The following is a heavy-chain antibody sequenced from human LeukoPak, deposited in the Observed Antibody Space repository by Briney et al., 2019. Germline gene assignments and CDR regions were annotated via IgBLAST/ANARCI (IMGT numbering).Heavy chain of an antibody. D-gene: IGHD5-18*01. CDR1: GFTFSSYA. Sequence: PGGSLRLSCAASGFTFSSYAMHWVRQAPGKGLEWVAVISYDGSNKYYADSVKGRFTISRDNSKNTLYLQMNSLRAEDTAVYYCAREIGPRQLHLWGSAFDYWGQGTLVTVSS. V-gene: IGHV3-30*04. CDR3: AREIGPRQLHLWGSAFDY. J-gene: IGHJ4*02. CDR2: ISYDGSNK.